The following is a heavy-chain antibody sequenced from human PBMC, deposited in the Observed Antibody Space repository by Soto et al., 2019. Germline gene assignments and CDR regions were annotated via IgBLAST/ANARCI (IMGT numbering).Heavy chain of an antibody. CDR2: VWSDGSKE. Sequence: GGSLRLSFAASGFTFSTYVVHWVRQAPGKGLEWVAVVWSDGSKELYADSVKDRFTIFRDNSQNTVYLQMNSLRAEDTAVYYCARRSSGNHGVDYLGQGTIVTLCS. CDR3: ARRSSGNHGVDY. J-gene: IGHJ4*02. V-gene: IGHV3-33*01. D-gene: IGHD1-26*01. CDR1: GFTFSTYV.